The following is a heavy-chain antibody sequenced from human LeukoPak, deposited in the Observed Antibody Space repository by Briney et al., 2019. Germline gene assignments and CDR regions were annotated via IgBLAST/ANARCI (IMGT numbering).Heavy chain of an antibody. CDR3: ARVYSGYDYYST. Sequence: GGSLRLSCVVSGFIVSSNYMSWVRQAPGKGLEWVSVIYSGGTTYYADSVKGRFTISRDNSKNTLYLQMNSLRAEDTAVYYCARVYSGYDYYSTWGQGTLVTVSS. J-gene: IGHJ5*02. CDR2: IYSGGTT. V-gene: IGHV3-66*01. D-gene: IGHD5-12*01. CDR1: GFIVSSNY.